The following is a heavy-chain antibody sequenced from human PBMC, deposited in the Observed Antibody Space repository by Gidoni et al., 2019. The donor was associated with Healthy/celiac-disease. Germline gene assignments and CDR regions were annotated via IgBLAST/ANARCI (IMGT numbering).Heavy chain of an antibody. CDR1: GSSFTSYW. CDR2: IDPSDSYT. Sequence: EVQLVQSGAEVKKPGEYLRISCKGSGSSFTSYWISWVRQMPGKGLEWMGRIDPSDSYTNYSPSFQGHVTISADKSISTAYLQWSSLKASDTAMYYCARLIPNDSSGYYDFDYWGQGTLVTVSS. CDR3: ARLIPNDSSGYYDFDY. J-gene: IGHJ4*02. D-gene: IGHD3-22*01. V-gene: IGHV5-10-1*01.